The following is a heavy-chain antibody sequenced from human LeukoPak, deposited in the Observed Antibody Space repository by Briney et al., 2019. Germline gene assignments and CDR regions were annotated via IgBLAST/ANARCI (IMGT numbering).Heavy chain of an antibody. J-gene: IGHJ4*02. V-gene: IGHV1-69-2*01. CDR3: AIVSLVGAQGG. CDR2: VDPEDGET. CDR1: GYTFTDYY. Sequence: GATVKISCKASGYTFTDYYMHWVQQAPGKGLERMGRVDPEDGETIYAEKFQGRVTITADTSTDTAYMELSSLRSEDTAVYYCAIVSLVGAQGGWGQGTLVTVSS. D-gene: IGHD1-26*01.